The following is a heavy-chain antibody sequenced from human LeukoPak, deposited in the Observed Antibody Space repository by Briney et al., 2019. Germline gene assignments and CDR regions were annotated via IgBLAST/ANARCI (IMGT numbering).Heavy chain of an antibody. Sequence: ASVKVSCKASGYTFTVYYMHWVRQAPGQGLEWMGWINPSSGGTNYAQKFQGRVTMTRDTSISTVYMEVRRLRSDDTAVYYCASGGGATRSGYAFDMWGQGTMVTVSS. CDR2: INPSSGGT. CDR1: GYTFTVYY. J-gene: IGHJ3*02. CDR3: ASGGGATRSGYAFDM. D-gene: IGHD1-26*01. V-gene: IGHV1-2*02.